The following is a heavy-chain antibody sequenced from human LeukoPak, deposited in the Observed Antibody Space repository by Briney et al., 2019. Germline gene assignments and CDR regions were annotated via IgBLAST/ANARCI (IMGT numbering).Heavy chain of an antibody. Sequence: PGGSLRLSCAASGFTFSTFGMHWVRQAPGKGLEWVTFIRYDESNKYYADSVKGRFYISRDNAKNSLYLQMNSLRAEDTALYYCAKDTGYYYDSSNYWVWGQGTLVTVSS. CDR2: IRYDESNK. V-gene: IGHV3-30*02. CDR1: GFTFSTFG. D-gene: IGHD3-22*01. J-gene: IGHJ4*02. CDR3: AKDTGYYYDSSNYWV.